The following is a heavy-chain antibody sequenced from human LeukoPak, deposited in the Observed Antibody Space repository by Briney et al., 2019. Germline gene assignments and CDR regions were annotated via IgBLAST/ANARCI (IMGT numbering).Heavy chain of an antibody. CDR2: IHPEGNEK. V-gene: IGHV3-7*01. CDR3: ARQWDC. J-gene: IGHJ4*02. D-gene: IGHD2-8*01. CDR1: GFTFSNFW. Sequence: GGSLRLSCAVSGFTFSNFWMSWVRQAPGRGLEWVANIHPEGNEKYHVESVKGRFTISRDNAKNSLFLQMNGLRADDTAVYYCARQWDCWGQGTLVTVSS.